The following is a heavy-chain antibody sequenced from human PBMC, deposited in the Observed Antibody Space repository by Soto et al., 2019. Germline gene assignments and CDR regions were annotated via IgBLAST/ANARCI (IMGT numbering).Heavy chain of an antibody. J-gene: IGHJ2*01. V-gene: IGHV1-18*01. D-gene: IGHD3-22*01. CDR1: GYTFTSYG. CDR2: ISAYNGNT. Sequence: ASVKVSCKASGYTFTSYGISWVRQAPGQGLEWMGWISAYNGNTNYAQKLQGRVTMTTDTSTSTAYMELRSLRSDDTAVYYCARVAYYDSSGREGWYFDLWGRGTLVTVYS. CDR3: ARVAYYDSSGREGWYFDL.